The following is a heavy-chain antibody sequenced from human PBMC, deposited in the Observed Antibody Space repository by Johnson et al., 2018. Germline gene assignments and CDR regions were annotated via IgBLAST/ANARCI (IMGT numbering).Heavy chain of an antibody. CDR3: TTGRRGALDI. CDR1: GFTFSNAW. J-gene: IGHJ3*02. CDR2: IKSKTDGGTR. Sequence: EVQLVESGGGLVKPGGSLRLSCAASGFTFSNAWMSWVRQAPGKGLEWVGRIKSKTDGGTRDYAAPVKGRFTISRDESKNTLYLQLNSLKTEDTAVYYCTTGRRGALDIWGQGTMVTVSS. V-gene: IGHV3-15*01. D-gene: IGHD1-1*01.